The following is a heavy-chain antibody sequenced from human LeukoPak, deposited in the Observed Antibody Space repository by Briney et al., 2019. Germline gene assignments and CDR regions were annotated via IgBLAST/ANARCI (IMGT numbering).Heavy chain of an antibody. V-gene: IGHV3-72*01. CDR3: TKGDYDILTALDY. CDR1: GFTFTDHC. Sequence: PGGSLRLSCAASGFTFTDHCMDWVRQAPGKGLEWVGRSGKKDKSYTTEYAASVKGRFTISRDDSKNSVYLQMNSLKTEDTAVYYCTKGDYDILTALDYWGQGTLVTVSS. CDR2: SGKKDKSYTT. D-gene: IGHD3-9*01. J-gene: IGHJ4*02.